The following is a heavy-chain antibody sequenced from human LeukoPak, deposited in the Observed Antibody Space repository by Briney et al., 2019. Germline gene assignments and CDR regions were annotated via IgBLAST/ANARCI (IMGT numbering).Heavy chain of an antibody. CDR2: INPNSGGT. CDR1: GYTFTGYY. Sequence: ASVKVSCQASGYTFTGYYMHWVRQAPGQGLEWMGWINPNSGGTNYAQKFQGWVTMTRDTSISTAYMELSRLRSDDTAVYYCARAEEQWLVRKNNWFDPWGQGTLVTVSS. D-gene: IGHD6-19*01. CDR3: ARAEEQWLVRKNNWFDP. J-gene: IGHJ5*02. V-gene: IGHV1-2*04.